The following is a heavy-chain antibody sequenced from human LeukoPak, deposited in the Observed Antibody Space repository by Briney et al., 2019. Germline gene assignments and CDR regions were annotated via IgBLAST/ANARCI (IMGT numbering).Heavy chain of an antibody. V-gene: IGHV3-23*01. CDR2: ISGSGGST. D-gene: IGHD2-8*01. CDR1: GFTFSSYA. CDR3: AKDRSCTNDICHGDFDY. Sequence: PGGSLRLFWAASGFTFSSYAVSWVRHAPGKGLEWVSSISGSGGSTYSADSVKGRFTISRDNSKNTLYLQMNSLRAEDTALYYCAKDRSCTNDICHGDFDYWGQGTLVTVSS. J-gene: IGHJ4*02.